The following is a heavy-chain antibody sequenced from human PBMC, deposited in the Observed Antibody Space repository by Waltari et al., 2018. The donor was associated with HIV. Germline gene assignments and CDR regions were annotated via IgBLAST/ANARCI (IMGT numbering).Heavy chain of an antibody. J-gene: IGHJ5*02. CDR2: INRNGNT. CDR3: ARDPGTSDWYRGWFDP. D-gene: IGHD6-19*01. V-gene: IGHV4-34*01. CDR1: GGSFRVYY. Sequence: QVHLQQWGAGLLKPSETLSLTCAVYGGSFRVYYWSWIRQSPGKGMEWIGEINRNGNTNYNPSLKSRITISLDTYKNQFSLKLTSVTAADTAVYYCARDPGTSDWYRGWFDPWGQGTLVIVSS.